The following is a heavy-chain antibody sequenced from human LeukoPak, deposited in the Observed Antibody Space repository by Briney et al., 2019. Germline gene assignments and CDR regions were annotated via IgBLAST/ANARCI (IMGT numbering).Heavy chain of an antibody. J-gene: IGHJ5*02. CDR3: ARDLYYGSGSYYNEINWFDP. CDR2: IHHSGST. Sequence: KSSETLSLTCAVSGGSISTNNWWTWVRQPPGKGLEWIGEIHHSGSTDYNPSLKSRVTMSVDTSKSQFSLKLSSVTAADTAVYYCARDLYYGSGSYYNEINWFDPWGQGTLVTVSS. D-gene: IGHD3-10*01. CDR1: GGSISTNNW. V-gene: IGHV4-4*02.